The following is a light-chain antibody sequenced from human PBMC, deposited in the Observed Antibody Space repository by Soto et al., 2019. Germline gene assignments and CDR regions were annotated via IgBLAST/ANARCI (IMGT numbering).Light chain of an antibody. J-gene: IGLJ3*02. CDR2: LNSDGSH. Sequence: QLVLTQSPSASASLGASVKLTCTLSSGHSSYAIAWHQQQPEKGPRYLMKLNSDGSHSKGDGIPDRFSGSSSGAERYLTSSSLQSEDEADDYCQTWGTGIWVVGGGTKLTVL. V-gene: IGLV4-69*01. CDR3: QTWGTGIWV. CDR1: SGHSSYA.